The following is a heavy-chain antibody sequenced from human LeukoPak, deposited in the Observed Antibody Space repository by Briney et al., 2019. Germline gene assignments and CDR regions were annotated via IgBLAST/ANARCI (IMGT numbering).Heavy chain of an antibody. V-gene: IGHV4-39*07. J-gene: IGHJ4*02. CDR3: ARGGNPENFDY. CDR2: IYYSGST. D-gene: IGHD4-23*01. Sequence: XXWXRQXPGXXLEWIGSIYYSGSTYYNPSLKSRVTISVDTSKNQFSLKLSSVTAADTAVYYCARGGNPENFDYWGQGTLVTVSS.